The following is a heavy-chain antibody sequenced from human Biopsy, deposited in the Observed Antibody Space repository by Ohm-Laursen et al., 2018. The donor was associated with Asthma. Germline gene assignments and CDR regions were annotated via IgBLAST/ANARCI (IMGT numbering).Heavy chain of an antibody. V-gene: IGHV3-9*01. CDR2: ISWNSGNI. CDR3: AKSADYYDSTDYLDF. J-gene: IGHJ4*01. D-gene: IGHD3-22*01. CDR1: GFSFDDCA. Sequence: SLRLSCSASGFSFDDCAMHWVRQAPGKGLEWVSSISWNSGNIDYAVSVKGRFTISRDNSKNSLYLQMQSLRPEDTAFYYCAKSADYYDSTDYLDFWGRGTLVTVSS.